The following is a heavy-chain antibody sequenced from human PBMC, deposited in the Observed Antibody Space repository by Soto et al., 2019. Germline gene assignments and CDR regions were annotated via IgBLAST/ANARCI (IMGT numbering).Heavy chain of an antibody. V-gene: IGHV4-34*01. CDR2: INHSGST. CDR3: ARARGFDY. CDR1: GGSFSGYY. J-gene: IGHJ4*02. Sequence: QVQLQQWGAGLLKPSETLSLTCAVYGGSFSGYYWSWIRQPPGKGLEWIGEINHSGSTNYNPSLKSRVTISVDTSKNQFPLRLSSVTAADTAVYYCARARGFDYWGQGTLVTVSS. D-gene: IGHD3-10*01.